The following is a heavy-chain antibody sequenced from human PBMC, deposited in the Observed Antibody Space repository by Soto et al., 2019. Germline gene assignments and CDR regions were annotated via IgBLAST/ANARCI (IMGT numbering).Heavy chain of an antibody. CDR3: ARSAKKTWLLDF. D-gene: IGHD5-12*01. Sequence: AASVKVSCKASGFSFIDYSILWVRQAPGQSLEWLGWINAGNGNTKYSHKFQDRVTITSDTSATTTYMELRSLRSEDTAVFYCARSAKKTWLLDFWGQGTLVTVSS. CDR1: GFSFIDYS. V-gene: IGHV1-3*01. J-gene: IGHJ1*01. CDR2: INAGNGNT.